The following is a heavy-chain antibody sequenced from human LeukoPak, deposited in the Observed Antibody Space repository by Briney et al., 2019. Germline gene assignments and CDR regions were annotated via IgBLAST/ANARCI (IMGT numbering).Heavy chain of an antibody. D-gene: IGHD6-19*01. J-gene: IGHJ5*02. CDR3: ARALGVAGTGGGRWFDP. CDR2: INPNSGGT. Sequence: ASVKVSCKASGYTFTGYYMHWVRQAPGQGLEWMGWINPNSGGTNYAQKFQGWVTMTRDTSISTAYMELSRLRSDDTAVYYCARALGVAGTGGGRWFDPWGQGTLVTVSS. V-gene: IGHV1-2*04. CDR1: GYTFTGYY.